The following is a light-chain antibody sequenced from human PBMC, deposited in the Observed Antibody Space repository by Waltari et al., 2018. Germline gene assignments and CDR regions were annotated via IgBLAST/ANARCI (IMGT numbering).Light chain of an antibody. J-gene: IGLJ2*01. V-gene: IGLV7-43*01. CDR3: LLLYTGAQVWV. CDR1: TGAVHSGYY. CDR2: TTS. Sequence: QTVVTQEPSLTVSPGGTVPPPCSSRTGAVHSGYYPNWFQKKPGQAPRALIYTTSNKHSWTPARFSGSLLGGKAALTLSGVQPEDEADYYCLLLYTGAQVWVFGGGTKLTVL.